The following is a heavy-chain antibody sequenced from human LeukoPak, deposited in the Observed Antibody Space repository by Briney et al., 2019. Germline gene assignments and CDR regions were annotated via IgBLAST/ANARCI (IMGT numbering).Heavy chain of an antibody. CDR3: ARGSGDSSSWFYYYYYMDV. D-gene: IGHD6-13*01. V-gene: IGHV4-4*07. CDR1: GGTISSYY. Sequence: SQTLSLTCTVSGGTISSYYWSWIRQPAGKGLDWIGRIYTSGSTNYNPSLKSRVTMSVDTSKNQFSLKLSSVTAADTAVYYCARGSGDSSSWFYYYYYMDVWGKGTTVTVSS. J-gene: IGHJ6*03. CDR2: IYTSGST.